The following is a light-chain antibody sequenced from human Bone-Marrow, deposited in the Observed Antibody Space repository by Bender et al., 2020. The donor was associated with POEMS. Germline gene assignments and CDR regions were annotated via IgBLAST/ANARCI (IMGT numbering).Light chain of an antibody. CDR1: SSDVGGYDY. V-gene: IGLV2-14*01. CDR2: EVS. J-gene: IGLJ2*01. CDR3: SSYSSSGTPVI. Sequence: QSALTQPASVSGSPGQSISISCTGTSSDVGGYDYVSWYQLHPGKAPKLIIYEVSNRPSGVSNRFSGSNSGSTASLTISGLQAEDEADYYCSSYSSSGTPVIFGGGTRLTVL.